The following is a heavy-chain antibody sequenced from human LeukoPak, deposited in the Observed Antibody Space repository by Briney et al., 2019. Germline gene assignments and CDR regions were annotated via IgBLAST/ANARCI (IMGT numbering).Heavy chain of an antibody. CDR3: AREGRMKAMDV. J-gene: IGHJ6*03. D-gene: IGHD2-15*01. V-gene: IGHV3-30*04. CDR1: GFTFSSYA. CDR2: ISYDGSNK. Sequence: GSLRLSCAASGFTFSSYAMHWVRQAPGKGLEWVAVISYDGSNKYYADSVKGRFTISRDNSKNTLYLQMNSLRAEDTAVYYCAREGRMKAMDVWGKGTTVTVSS.